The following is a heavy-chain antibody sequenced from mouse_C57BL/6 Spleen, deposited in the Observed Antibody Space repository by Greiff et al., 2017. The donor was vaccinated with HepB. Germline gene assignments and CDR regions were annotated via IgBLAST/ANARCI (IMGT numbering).Heavy chain of an antibody. CDR2: INPGSGGT. CDR1: GYAFTNYL. J-gene: IGHJ2*01. V-gene: IGHV1-54*01. Sequence: QVQLQQSGAELVRPGTSVKVSCKASGYAFTNYLIEWVKQRPGQGLEWIGVINPGSGGTNYNEKFKGKATLTADKSSSTAYMQLSSLTSEDSAVYFCARDYYDYFDYWGQGTTLTVSS. D-gene: IGHD2-4*01. CDR3: ARDYYDYFDY.